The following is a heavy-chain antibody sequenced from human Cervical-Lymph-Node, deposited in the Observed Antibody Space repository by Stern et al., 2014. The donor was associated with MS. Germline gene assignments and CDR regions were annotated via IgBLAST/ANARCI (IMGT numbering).Heavy chain of an antibody. V-gene: IGHV1-18*01. D-gene: IGHD5-12*01. CDR2: ISAYSRNT. J-gene: IGHJ3*02. Sequence: QMQLVQSGAEVTKPGASVTVSRKASGYTFSSYGINWVRQAPGQGLEWMGWISAYSRNTDYAQKLQGRVTMTTDTSTSTAYMELRSLRSDDTAVYYCARGGYPDAFDIWGQGTMVTVSS. CDR3: ARGGYPDAFDI. CDR1: GYTFSSYG.